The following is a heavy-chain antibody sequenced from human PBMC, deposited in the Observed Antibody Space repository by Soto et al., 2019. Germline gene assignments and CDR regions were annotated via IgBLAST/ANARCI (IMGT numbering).Heavy chain of an antibody. CDR1: GFTFNIYA. Sequence: EVQLLESGGDLIQPGGSLRLSCAASGFTFNIYAMTWVRQAPGKGLEWVSAISRYGDFTYYADSVEGRFTISRDNSKNTLYLQMKSLRAEDTAVYYCAKDRSLDHDSRGYLFDNWGQGTLVTVSS. CDR2: ISRYGDFT. D-gene: IGHD3-22*01. CDR3: AKDRSLDHDSRGYLFDN. V-gene: IGHV3-23*01. J-gene: IGHJ4*02.